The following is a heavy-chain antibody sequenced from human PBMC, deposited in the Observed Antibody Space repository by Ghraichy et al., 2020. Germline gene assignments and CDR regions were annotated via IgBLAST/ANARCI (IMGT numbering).Heavy chain of an antibody. Sequence: GGSLRLSCAASGFGFSNYWMHWVRQVPGKGLVWVSRMYSDGSSAIYADSVKGRFTISRDNAKNTLFLQMSSLRVEDTAVYYCARAGGSSSFYYSGMDVWGHGTTVIVSS. CDR2: MYSDGSSA. CDR3: ARAGGSSSFYYSGMDV. CDR1: GFGFSNYW. D-gene: IGHD6-13*01. V-gene: IGHV3-74*01. J-gene: IGHJ6*02.